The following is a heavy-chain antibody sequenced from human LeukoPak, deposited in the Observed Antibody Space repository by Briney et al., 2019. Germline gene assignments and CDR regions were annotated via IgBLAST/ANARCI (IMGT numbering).Heavy chain of an antibody. Sequence: ASVKVSCKASGYTFTSYDINWVRQASGQGLEWMGWINLKSGYTGYAQKFQGRVTITRDTSISTAYMELSSLRSEDTAVYYCERVAGSIDYWGQGTLVTVSS. CDR1: GYTFTSYD. V-gene: IGHV1-8*03. CDR3: ERVAGSIDY. D-gene: IGHD6-19*01. CDR2: INLKSGYT. J-gene: IGHJ4*02.